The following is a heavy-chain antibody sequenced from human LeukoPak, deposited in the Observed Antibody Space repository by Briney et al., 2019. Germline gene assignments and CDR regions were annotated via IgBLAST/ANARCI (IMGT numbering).Heavy chain of an antibody. Sequence: GGSLRLSCEASGFTFSSYWMSWVRQAPGKGLEWVANIKTDGSEKYYVDSVKGRFTISRDNAKNSLYLQMNSLRAEDTAVYYCARDYTGYFPWGQGTLVTVSS. V-gene: IGHV3-7*03. CDR1: GFTFSSYW. J-gene: IGHJ5*02. CDR3: ARDYTGYFP. D-gene: IGHD3-9*01. CDR2: IKTDGSEK.